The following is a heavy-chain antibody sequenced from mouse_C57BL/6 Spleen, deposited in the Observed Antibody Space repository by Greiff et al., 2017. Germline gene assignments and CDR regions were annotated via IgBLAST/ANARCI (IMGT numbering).Heavy chain of an antibody. CDR2: INPSTGGT. Sequence: VQLQQSGPELVKPGASVKISCKASGYSFTGYYMNWVKQSPEKSLEWIGEINPSTGGTTYNQKFKAKATLTVDKSSSTAYMQLKSLTSEESEVYYCARGGEGNYWGQGTTLTVSS. V-gene: IGHV1-42*01. CDR1: GYSFTGYY. J-gene: IGHJ2*01. CDR3: ARGGEGNY.